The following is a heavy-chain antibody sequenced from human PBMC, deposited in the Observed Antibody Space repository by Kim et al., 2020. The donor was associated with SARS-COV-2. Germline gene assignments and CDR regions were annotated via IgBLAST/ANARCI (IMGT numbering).Heavy chain of an antibody. CDR3: ASRSGRYYYGSGLMGMDV. CDR1: GGSFSGYY. V-gene: IGHV4-34*01. Sequence: SETLSLTCAVYGGSFSGYYWSWIRQPPGKGLEWIGEINHSGSTNYNPSLKSRVTISVDTSNNQFSLKLSAVTAAETAVFYCASRSGRYYYGSGLMGMDV. J-gene: IGHJ6*01. D-gene: IGHD3-10*01. CDR2: INHSGST.